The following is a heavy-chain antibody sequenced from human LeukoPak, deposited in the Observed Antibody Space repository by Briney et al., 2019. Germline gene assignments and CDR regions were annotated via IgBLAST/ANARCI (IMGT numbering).Heavy chain of an antibody. CDR2: INPNSGGT. CDR1: GYTFTGYY. J-gene: IGHJ6*02. D-gene: IGHD1-26*01. V-gene: IGHV1-2*02. CDR3: ARTSVKVGQNYYGMAV. Sequence: ASVKVSCKASGYTFTGYYMHWVRQAPGQGLEYMGWINPNSGGTKSAQKFQGRVTMTRDTSISTGYMELSGLASDDAAVYYCARTSVKVGQNYYGMAVWAQGTTVTVSS.